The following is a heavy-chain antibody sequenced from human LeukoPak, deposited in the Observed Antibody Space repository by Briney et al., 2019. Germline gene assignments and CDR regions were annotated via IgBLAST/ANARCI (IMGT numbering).Heavy chain of an antibody. CDR3: ARRAPIVGYFDF. D-gene: IGHD2-15*01. CDR2: INHSGST. CDR1: GGSFSGHY. Sequence: SETLSLTCAVYGGSFSGHYWSWIRQPPGKGLEWIGEINHSGSTNYNPSFKSRVTISVDTSKNQFSLKLSSVTAADTAVYYCARRAPIVGYFDFWGQGTLVTVSS. J-gene: IGHJ4*02. V-gene: IGHV4-34*01.